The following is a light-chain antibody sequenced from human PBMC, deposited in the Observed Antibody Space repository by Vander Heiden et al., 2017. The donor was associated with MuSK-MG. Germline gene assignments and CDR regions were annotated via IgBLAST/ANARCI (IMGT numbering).Light chain of an antibody. V-gene: IGKV1-39*01. CDR3: QQSYSTLYT. CDR1: QSINTS. Sequence: EIQMTQSPSSLYASVGDRVIITCRASQSINTSLNWYRQKPGRAPELLIYRASTLQTGVPSRFSGSGSGTEFTLTISSLEPEDFATYHCQQSYSTLYTFGQGTKVEVK. J-gene: IGKJ2*01. CDR2: RAS.